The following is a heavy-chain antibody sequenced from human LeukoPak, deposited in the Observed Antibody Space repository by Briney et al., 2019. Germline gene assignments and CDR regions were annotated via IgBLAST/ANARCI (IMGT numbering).Heavy chain of an antibody. CDR2: ISGSGGST. D-gene: IGHD6-13*01. CDR1: GVTFSSYA. Sequence: GGSLRLSCAASGVTFSSYAMSWVRQAPGKGLEWVSAISGSGGSTYYADSVKGRFTISRDNSKNTLYLQMNSLRAEDTAVYYCAKGPSSSRTFFFDYWGQGALVTVSS. V-gene: IGHV3-23*01. CDR3: AKGPSSSRTFFFDY. J-gene: IGHJ4*02.